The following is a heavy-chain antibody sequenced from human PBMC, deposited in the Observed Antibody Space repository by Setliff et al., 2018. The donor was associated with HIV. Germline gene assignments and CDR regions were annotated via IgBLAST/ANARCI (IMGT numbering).Heavy chain of an antibody. CDR3: ARGGGITWRSYSFDY. CDR1: GESFSGHY. J-gene: IGHJ4*02. Sequence: SETLSLTCAVYGESFSGHYWCWIRHPPGNGLEWIGEINHSESPNYNPSLKRRVTISIDTSKKQFSLKLSSVSAADTAVYYCARGGGITWRSYSFDYWGQGTLVTVSS. V-gene: IGHV4-34*01. D-gene: IGHD3-10*01. CDR2: INHSESP.